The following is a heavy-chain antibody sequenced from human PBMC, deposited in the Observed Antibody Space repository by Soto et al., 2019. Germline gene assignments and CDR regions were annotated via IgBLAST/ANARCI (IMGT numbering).Heavy chain of an antibody. CDR3: ARGGFYDSSGARNYYYYGMNV. Sequence: QVQLVQSGAEVKKPGASVKVSCKASGYTFTSYGINWVRQHPGQGLEWLGWISAYDGYTNYAQILQGRVSMTTDTSTKTAYMELRSLRADDTAMYYCARGGFYDSSGARNYYYYGMNVWGQGTTVPVYS. D-gene: IGHD3-22*01. V-gene: IGHV1-18*01. CDR2: ISAYDGYT. J-gene: IGHJ6*02. CDR1: GYTFTSYG.